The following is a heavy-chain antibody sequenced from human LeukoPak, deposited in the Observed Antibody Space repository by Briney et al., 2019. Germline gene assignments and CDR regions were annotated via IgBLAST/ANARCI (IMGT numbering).Heavy chain of an antibody. D-gene: IGHD2-15*01. CDR3: AREPQIVVVVAATGIGAFDI. Sequence: SVKVSCKASGGTFSSYAISWVRQAPGQGLEWMGGIIPIFGTANYAQKFQGGVTITTDESTSTAYMELSSLRSEDTAVYYCAREPQIVVVVAATGIGAFDIWGQGAMVTVSS. J-gene: IGHJ3*02. V-gene: IGHV1-69*05. CDR2: IIPIFGTA. CDR1: GGTFSSYA.